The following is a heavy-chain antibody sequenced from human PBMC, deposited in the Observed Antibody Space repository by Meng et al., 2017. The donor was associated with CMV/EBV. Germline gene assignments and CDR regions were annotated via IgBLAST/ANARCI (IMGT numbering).Heavy chain of an antibody. CDR2: IYYVGSA. CDR3: ARDRNRNLDY. V-gene: IGHV4-59*01. J-gene: IGHJ4*02. CDR1: GDSISSYY. Sequence: GSLRLSCTVSGDSISSYYWAWIRQPPGKGLEWIGSIYYVGSANYGRSLSGRVTISMDTSKNQLSLKVSPVTTADTAMYYCARDRNRNLDYWGQGTLVTVSS.